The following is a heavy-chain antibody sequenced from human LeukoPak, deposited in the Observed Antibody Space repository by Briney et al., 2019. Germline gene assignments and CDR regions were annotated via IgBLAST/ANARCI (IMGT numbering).Heavy chain of an antibody. CDR1: GYTFTGYY. D-gene: IGHD3-3*01. CDR3: ARDPRTTIFGVVIPYYYGMDV. CDR2: INPNSGGT. J-gene: IGHJ6*02. V-gene: IGHV1-2*02. Sequence: ASVKVSCKASGYTFTGYYMHWVRQAPGQGLEWMGWINPNSGGTNYAQKFQGRVTMTRDTSISTAHMELSRLRSDDTAVYYCARDPRTTIFGVVIPYYYGMDVWGQGTTVTVSS.